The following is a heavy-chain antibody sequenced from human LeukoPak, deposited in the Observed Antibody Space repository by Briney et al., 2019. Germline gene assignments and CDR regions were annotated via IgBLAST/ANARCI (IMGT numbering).Heavy chain of an antibody. V-gene: IGHV1-18*01. J-gene: IGHJ4*02. D-gene: IGHD4-23*01. CDR2: ISAYDGNT. CDR3: ARDGEEDGGTLPFDY. CDR1: GYTFTSYD. Sequence: ASVKVSCKASGYTFTSYDISWVRQAPGQGLEWMGWISAYDGNTNYAQKLQGRVTMTTDTSTSTAYMELRSLRSDDTAVYYCARDGEEDGGTLPFDYWGQGTLVTVSS.